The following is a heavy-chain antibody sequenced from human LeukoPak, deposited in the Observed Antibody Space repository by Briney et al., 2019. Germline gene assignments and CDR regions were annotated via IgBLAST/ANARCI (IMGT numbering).Heavy chain of an antibody. V-gene: IGHV3-23*01. J-gene: IGHJ4*02. CDR3: AKGSHSSSSGISIFDY. CDR1: GFTFDNYV. CDR2: ISRDSVTS. D-gene: IGHD6-6*01. Sequence: GGSLRLSCAASGFTFDNYVMNWVRQAPGKGLEWVSAISRDSVTSYHANSVKGRFTISRDNSKSTLYLQMNSLRAEDTAVYFCAKGSHSSSSGISIFDYWGQGTLVTVSS.